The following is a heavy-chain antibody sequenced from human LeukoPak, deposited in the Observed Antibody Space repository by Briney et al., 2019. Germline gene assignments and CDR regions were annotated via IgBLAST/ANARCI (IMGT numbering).Heavy chain of an antibody. V-gene: IGHV3-7*01. CDR3: ARGRGDDFWSGYHSFDY. D-gene: IGHD3-3*01. CDR1: GFTFSSYW. J-gene: IGHJ4*02. CDR2: IKQDGSEK. Sequence: GGSLRLSCAASGFTFSSYWMSWVRQAPGKGLEWVANIKQDGSEKYYVDSVKGRFTISRDNAKNSLYLQMNSLRAEDTAVYYCARGRGDDFWSGYHSFDYWGQGTLVTVSS.